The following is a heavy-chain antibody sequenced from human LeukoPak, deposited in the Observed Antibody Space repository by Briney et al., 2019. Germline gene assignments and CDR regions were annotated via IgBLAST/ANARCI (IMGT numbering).Heavy chain of an antibody. Sequence: ASVKVSCKASGYTFTSYYMHWVRQAPGQGLEWMGIINPSGGSTSYVQKFQGRVTMTRDMSTSTVYMELSSLRSEDTAVYYCARDHYYDSSGYYYLRFDYWGQGTLVTVSS. CDR3: ARDHYYDSSGYYYLRFDY. D-gene: IGHD3-22*01. CDR1: GYTFTSYY. CDR2: INPSGGST. V-gene: IGHV1-46*01. J-gene: IGHJ4*02.